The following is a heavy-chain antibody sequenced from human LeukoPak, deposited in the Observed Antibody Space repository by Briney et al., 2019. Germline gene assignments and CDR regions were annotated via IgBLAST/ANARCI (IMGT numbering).Heavy chain of an antibody. CDR3: ARDRGHMDV. CDR2: IWYDGSNK. D-gene: IGHD3-10*01. V-gene: IGHV3-33*01. J-gene: IGHJ6*03. Sequence: GSLRLSCAASGFTFSSYGMHWVRQAPGKGLEWVIVIWYDGSNKYYADSVKGRFTISRDNSKNTLYLQMNSLRGEDTAVYYCARDRGHMDVWGRGTTVTVSS. CDR1: GFTFSSYG.